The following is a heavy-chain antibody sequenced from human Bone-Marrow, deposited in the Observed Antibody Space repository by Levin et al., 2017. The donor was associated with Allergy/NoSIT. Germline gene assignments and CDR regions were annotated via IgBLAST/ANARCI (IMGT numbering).Heavy chain of an antibody. D-gene: IGHD5-12*01. V-gene: IGHV3-9*01. Sequence: GGSLRLSCAASGFTFDDHIMHWVRQAPGKGLEWVSGITWNSGNIGYADSVKGRFTISRDNAKSSLHLQMESPRPEDTAWYYGAKAGDKVDSEAWSSSLDYWGQGTPVTVSS. CDR3: AKAGDKVDSEAWSSSLDY. CDR2: ITWNSGNI. J-gene: IGHJ4*02. CDR1: GFTFDDHI.